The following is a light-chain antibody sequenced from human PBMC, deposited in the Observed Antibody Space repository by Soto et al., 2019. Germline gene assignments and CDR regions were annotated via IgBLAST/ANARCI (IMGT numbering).Light chain of an antibody. J-gene: IGLJ1*01. V-gene: IGLV2-14*01. CDR3: CSHTRSSTYV. CDR1: SSDVGGYNC. CDR2: EVN. Sequence: QSALTQPASVSGSPGQSITISCTGTSSDVGGYNCVSWYQQHPAKAPKLIIYEVNNRPSGVSNRFSGSKSGNTASLTISGLQAEDEADYYCCSHTRSSTYVFGSGTKVTVL.